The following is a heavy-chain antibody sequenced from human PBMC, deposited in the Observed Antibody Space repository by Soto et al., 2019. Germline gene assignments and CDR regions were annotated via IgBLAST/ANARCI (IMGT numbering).Heavy chain of an antibody. CDR2: IHPDGSAK. D-gene: IGHD6-19*01. Sequence: GGSQRLSCAASGFTFSNYGRSWVRQAPGKGLEWVANIHPDGSAKQYVDSVKGRFTISRDNAKNSLFLQMSSLSAEDTAMYYCTGASGRYLDYWGQGTLVTVSS. CDR1: GFTFSNYG. J-gene: IGHJ4*02. CDR3: TGASGRYLDY. V-gene: IGHV3-7*05.